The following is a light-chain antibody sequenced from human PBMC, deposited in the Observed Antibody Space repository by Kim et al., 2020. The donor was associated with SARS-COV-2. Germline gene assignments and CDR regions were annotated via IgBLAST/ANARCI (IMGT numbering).Light chain of an antibody. CDR3: QAWDSSTGV. Sequence: VSPGQTASITCSGDKLGDKYVCWYQQKQGQSPVRVIYEDSRRPSGIPERFLGSNSGNTATLTISGTQAMDEADYYCQAWDSSTGVFGGGTQLTVL. V-gene: IGLV3-1*01. CDR1: KLGDKY. CDR2: EDS. J-gene: IGLJ3*02.